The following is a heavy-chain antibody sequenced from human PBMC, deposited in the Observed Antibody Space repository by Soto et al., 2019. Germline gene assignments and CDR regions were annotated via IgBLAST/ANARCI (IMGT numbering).Heavy chain of an antibody. CDR2: ILGSGHTT. D-gene: IGHD3-10*02. Sequence: GGSLRLSCAASGFTFTNYAMSWVCQAPGKGPEWVSGILGSGHTTFYADSVKGRFIVSRDNSKNTLSLQMNSLRAEDTAVYYCAKDPNTDYVGAFEFWGHGTMVTVSS. CDR3: AKDPNTDYVGAFEF. J-gene: IGHJ3*01. CDR1: GFTFTNYA. V-gene: IGHV3-23*01.